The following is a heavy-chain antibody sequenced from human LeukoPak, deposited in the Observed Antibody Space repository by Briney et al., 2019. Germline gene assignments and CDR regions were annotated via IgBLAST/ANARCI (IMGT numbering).Heavy chain of an antibody. Sequence: AGGSLRLSCAVSGITLSNYGMSWVRQAPGKGLEWVAGISGSGGGTYYADSVKGRFTISRDNPKNTLYLQMNSLRAEDTAVYFCAKRGVVIRVILVGFHKEAYYFDSWGQGALVTVSP. J-gene: IGHJ4*02. CDR3: AKRGVVIRVILVGFHKEAYYFDS. CDR2: ISGSGGGT. V-gene: IGHV3-23*01. CDR1: GITLSNYG. D-gene: IGHD3-22*01.